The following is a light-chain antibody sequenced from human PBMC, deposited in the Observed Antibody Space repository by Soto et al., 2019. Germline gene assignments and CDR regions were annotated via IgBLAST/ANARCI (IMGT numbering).Light chain of an antibody. V-gene: IGKV1-17*01. CDR3: LQYRSFPRT. CDR2: AAT. Sequence: DIQLTQSPSSLSASVGDRVTITFRAIQCIRYDLGWYQQKAGEAPKRLIYAATSLHSGVPSRFSGSGSGTEFTLTISSLQHEDFATYYCLQYRSFPRTFGQGTKVDIK. J-gene: IGKJ1*01. CDR1: QCIRYD.